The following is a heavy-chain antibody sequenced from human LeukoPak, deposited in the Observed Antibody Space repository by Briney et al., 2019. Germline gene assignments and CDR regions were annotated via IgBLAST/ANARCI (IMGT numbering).Heavy chain of an antibody. D-gene: IGHD5-18*01. Sequence: SETLSLTCAVSGGSINNYYWSWIRQPPGKGLEWIGYIYDSGSADYNPSLKSRVTISVDTSKNQFSLKLSSVTAADTAVYYCARDRGYSYGWGSAFDIWGQGTMVTVSS. CDR2: IYDSGSA. CDR3: ARDRGYSYGWGSAFDI. V-gene: IGHV4-59*01. CDR1: GGSINNYY. J-gene: IGHJ3*02.